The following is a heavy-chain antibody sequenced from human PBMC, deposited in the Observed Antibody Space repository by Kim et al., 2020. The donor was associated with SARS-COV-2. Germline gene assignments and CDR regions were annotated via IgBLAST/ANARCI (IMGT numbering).Heavy chain of an antibody. CDR3: ARHRRKWLQTILYYFDY. Sequence: SRRVTISVDTSRNQFALKLSSVTAADTAVYYCARHRRKWLQTILYYFDYWGQGTLVTVSS. D-gene: IGHD5-12*01. J-gene: IGHJ4*02. V-gene: IGHV4-39*01.